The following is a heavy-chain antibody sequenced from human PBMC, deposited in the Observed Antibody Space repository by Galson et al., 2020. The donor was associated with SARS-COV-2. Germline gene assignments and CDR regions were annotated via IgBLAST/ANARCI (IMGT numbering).Heavy chain of an antibody. CDR2: ISAYNYNT. CDR3: SRTDTSEYYYGSGTEPLVGY. Sequence: SVQVSCQASGYTFTSYGIRWVRQAPGQRLEWMGWISAYNYNTKYPQKPQARVTMTTDTSTATAYVELRRLRSDDTAVFYCSRTDTSEYYYGSGTEPLVGYWGQGTLVTVSS. V-gene: IGHV1-18*01. CDR1: GYTFTSYG. D-gene: IGHD3-10*01. J-gene: IGHJ4*02.